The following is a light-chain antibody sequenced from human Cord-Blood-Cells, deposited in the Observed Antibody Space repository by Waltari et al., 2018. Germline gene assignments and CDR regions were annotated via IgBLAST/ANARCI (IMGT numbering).Light chain of an antibody. Sequence: QSALTQPRSVSGSPGQSVTISCTGTSSDVGGSNFVSGYQQHPGKAPKLMIYDVRRRPAGVPDRFSGSQSGNTASLTISGLQAEDEADYYCCSYAGSYTLVFGGGTKLTVL. CDR1: SSDVGGSNF. J-gene: IGLJ2*01. CDR3: CSYAGSYTLV. CDR2: DVR. V-gene: IGLV2-11*01.